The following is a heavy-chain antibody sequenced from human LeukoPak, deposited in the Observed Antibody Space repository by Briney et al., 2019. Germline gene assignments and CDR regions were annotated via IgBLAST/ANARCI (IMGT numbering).Heavy chain of an antibody. D-gene: IGHD5-12*01. V-gene: IGHV3-21*06. CDR3: ARDPFSGYDKRVYYFDY. Sequence: GGSLRLSCTASGFTFGDYALSWVRQAPGKGLEWVSSISSRSSYIYYADSVKGRFTISRDNAKNSLYLQMNSLRAEDTAVYYCARDPFSGYDKRVYYFDYWGQGTLVTVSS. CDR2: ISSRSSYI. CDR1: GFTFGDYA. J-gene: IGHJ4*02.